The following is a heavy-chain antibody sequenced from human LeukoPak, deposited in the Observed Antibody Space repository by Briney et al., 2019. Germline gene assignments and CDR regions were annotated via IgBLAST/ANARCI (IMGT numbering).Heavy chain of an antibody. J-gene: IGHJ6*02. Sequence: ASVKVSCKVSGYTLTELSMHWVRQAPGKGLEWMGGFDPEDGETIYAQKFQGRVTMTEDTSTDTAYMELSSLRSEDTAVYYCARLCGGDCWLGYYYGMDVWGQGTTVTVSS. D-gene: IGHD2-21*02. CDR1: GYTLTELS. CDR3: ARLCGGDCWLGYYYGMDV. V-gene: IGHV1-24*01. CDR2: FDPEDGET.